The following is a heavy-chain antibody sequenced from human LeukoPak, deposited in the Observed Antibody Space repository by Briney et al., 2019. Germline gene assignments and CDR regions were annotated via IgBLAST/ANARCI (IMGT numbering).Heavy chain of an antibody. V-gene: IGHV4-34*01. D-gene: IGHD3-10*01. CDR2: INHSGST. CDR1: GGSFSGYY. J-gene: IGHJ5*02. CDR3: ARGRTYYYGSGSYVSWFDP. Sequence: SETLSLTCAVYGGSFSGYYWSWIRQPPGKGLEWIGEINHSGSTNYNPSLKSRVTISVDTSKNQFSLKLSSVTAADTAVYYCARGRTYYYGSGSYVSWFDPWGQGILVTVSS.